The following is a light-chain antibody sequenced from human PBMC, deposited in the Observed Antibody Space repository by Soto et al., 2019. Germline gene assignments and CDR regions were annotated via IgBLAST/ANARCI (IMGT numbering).Light chain of an antibody. CDR3: QQYNIYPLT. CDR2: DAS. J-gene: IGKJ3*01. V-gene: IGKV1-5*01. Sequence: DIQMTQSPSTLSASVGDRVTITCRASQSISSWLAWYQQKPGKAPQLLIYDASSLESGVPSRFSGSGSGTEFTLTRSSLQPDDFATYYCQQYNIYPLTFGPGTKVDI. CDR1: QSISSW.